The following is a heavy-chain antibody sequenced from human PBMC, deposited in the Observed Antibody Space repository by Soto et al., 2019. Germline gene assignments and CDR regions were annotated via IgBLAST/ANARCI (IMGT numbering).Heavy chain of an antibody. Sequence: EVHLVESGGGLVQTGGSLRLSCAIFESTVSRDWMNWVRQAPGKGLEWVAHINQDGSEKYYVDSVKGRFTIPRYHAKKSLYLQMNGLSPADTAMYYCSGGVGDAFWGQGPLVTVSS. V-gene: IGHV3-7*04. CDR3: SGGVGDAF. D-gene: IGHD1-26*01. CDR1: ESTVSRDW. J-gene: IGHJ4*02. CDR2: INQDGSEK.